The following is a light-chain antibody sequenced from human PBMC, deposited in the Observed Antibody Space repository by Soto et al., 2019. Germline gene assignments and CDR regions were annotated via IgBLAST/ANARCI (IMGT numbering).Light chain of an antibody. V-gene: IGKV3-20*01. CDR1: QSVSSNY. CDR2: SAS. Sequence: EIGLTQSPGTLSLSPGERATLSCRASQSVSSNYVGWYQQKPGQAPRLLIYSASSRATGIPDRFSGSGSGTDFTXTXSSLEXXDFAVYYCQQHGRCPLTFGEGTKVEIK. J-gene: IGKJ4*02. CDR3: QQHGRCPLT.